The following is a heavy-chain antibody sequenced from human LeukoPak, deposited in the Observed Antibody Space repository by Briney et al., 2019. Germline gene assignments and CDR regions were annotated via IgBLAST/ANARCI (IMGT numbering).Heavy chain of an antibody. D-gene: IGHD3-22*01. Sequence: SGGSLRLSCEASGFIFSTYAMAWVRQAPGKGLDWVSVIGASGAETYYSDSAKGRFTVSRDNSKDTLFLHMSSLRAEDTAVYFCATRPRDSSGYYLGAFDAWGQGTTVTVSS. J-gene: IGHJ3*01. CDR2: IGASGAET. CDR3: ATRPRDSSGYYLGAFDA. V-gene: IGHV3-23*01. CDR1: GFIFSTYA.